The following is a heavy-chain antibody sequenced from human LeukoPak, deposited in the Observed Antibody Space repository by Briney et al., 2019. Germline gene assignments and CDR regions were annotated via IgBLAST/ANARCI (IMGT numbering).Heavy chain of an antibody. CDR3: ARLAGAATDPFDY. V-gene: IGHV4-39*01. D-gene: IGHD1-26*01. CDR1: GGSISSSSYY. Sequence: PSETLSLTCTVSGGSISSSSYYWRWIRQPPGKGLEWIGTIYYSGTTYYNPSLKSRVTISVDTSRNQFSLKVSSVTAADTAVYYCARLAGAATDPFDYWGQGTLVTVSS. J-gene: IGHJ4*02. CDR2: IYYSGTT.